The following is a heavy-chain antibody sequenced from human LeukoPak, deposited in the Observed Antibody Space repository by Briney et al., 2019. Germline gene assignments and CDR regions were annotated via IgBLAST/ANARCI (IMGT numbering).Heavy chain of an antibody. V-gene: IGHV3-30-3*01. CDR3: ARSGIAARPLDY. CDR2: ISYDGSNK. Sequence: GRSLRLSCVASAFTFSRYGMHWVRQAPGKGLEWVAVISYDGSNKYYADSVKGRFTISRDNSKNTLYLQMNSLRAEDTAVYYCARSGIAARPLDYWGQGTLVTVSS. CDR1: AFTFSRYG. D-gene: IGHD6-6*01. J-gene: IGHJ4*02.